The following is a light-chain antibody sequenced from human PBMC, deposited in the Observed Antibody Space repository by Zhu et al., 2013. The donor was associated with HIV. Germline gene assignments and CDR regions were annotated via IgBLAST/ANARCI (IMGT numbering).Light chain of an antibody. Sequence: IVMTQSPGTLSVSPGETATLSCRASQSVKRHLAWYHQKPGQAPRLLVYGASTRAAGIPARFSGGGSGTDFTLTISSLQSEDFAVYYCQQYDTWPTFGQGTKLEIK. CDR3: QQYDTWPT. CDR2: GAS. V-gene: IGKV3-15*01. CDR1: QSVKRH. J-gene: IGKJ2*01.